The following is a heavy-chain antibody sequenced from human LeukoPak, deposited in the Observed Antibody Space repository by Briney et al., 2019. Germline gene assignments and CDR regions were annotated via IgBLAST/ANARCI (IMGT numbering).Heavy chain of an antibody. D-gene: IGHD1-26*01. Sequence: GGSLRLSCAASGFTFSSYAMHWVRQAPGKGLEWVAVISYDGSNKYYADSVKGRFTISRDNSKNTLYLQMNSLRAEDTAVYYCARYSGSYYYPPAWDLWGQGTLVTVSS. J-gene: IGHJ4*02. CDR2: ISYDGSNK. CDR3: ARYSGSYYYPPAWDL. CDR1: GFTFSSYA. V-gene: IGHV3-30-3*01.